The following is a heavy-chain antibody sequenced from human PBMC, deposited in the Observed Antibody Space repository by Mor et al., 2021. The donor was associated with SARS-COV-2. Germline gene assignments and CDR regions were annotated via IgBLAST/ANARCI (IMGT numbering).Heavy chain of an antibody. D-gene: IGHD6-13*01. Sequence: GMHWVRQAPGKGLEWVALISFDGRKTNYRDSVTGRFIISRDNSKKTMFLQLNSLKHEDTAVYYCARWHQMVIGGFDLWGQG. CDR2: ISFDGRKT. V-gene: IGHV3-30*19. CDR3: ARWHQMVIGGFDL. J-gene: IGHJ3*01.